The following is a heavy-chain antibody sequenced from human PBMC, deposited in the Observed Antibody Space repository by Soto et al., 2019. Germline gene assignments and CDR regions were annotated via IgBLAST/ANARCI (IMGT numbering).Heavy chain of an antibody. J-gene: IGHJ5*02. CDR1: GFIVSNNY. D-gene: IGHD6-6*01. V-gene: IGHV3-53*01. Sequence: EVQLVESGGGLIQPGGSLRLSCAASGFIVSNNYMSWVRQAPGKGLEWVSLIYSGGSTYYADSVKGRITVSRDYSKNTQYLEMNSLRAEASAVYYWAREGPSSSFDPWGQGMLVAVSS. CDR2: IYSGGST. CDR3: AREGPSSSFDP.